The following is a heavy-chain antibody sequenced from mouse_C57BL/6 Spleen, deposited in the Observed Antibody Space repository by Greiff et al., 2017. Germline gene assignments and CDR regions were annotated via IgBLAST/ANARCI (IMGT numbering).Heavy chain of an antibody. Sequence: EVQLQQSGPELVKPGASVKISCKASGYTFTDYYMNWVKQSHGKSLEWIGDINPNNGGTSYNQKFKGKATLTVDRSSSTAYMELRSLTSEDSAVYYCARRVYSNYVGYFDYWGQGTTLTVSS. CDR2: INPNNGGT. J-gene: IGHJ2*01. D-gene: IGHD2-5*01. CDR3: ARRVYSNYVGYFDY. CDR1: GYTFTDYY. V-gene: IGHV1-26*01.